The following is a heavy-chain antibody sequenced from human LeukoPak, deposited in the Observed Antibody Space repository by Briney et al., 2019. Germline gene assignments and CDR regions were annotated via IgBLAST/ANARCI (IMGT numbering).Heavy chain of an antibody. CDR3: AREFQNWGPDYNWYFDL. J-gene: IGHJ2*01. Sequence: AASVKVSCKASGYTFTSYYMHWVRQAPGQGLEWMGIINPSGGSTSYAQKFQGRVTMTRDMYTSTVYMELSSLRSEDTAVYYCAREFQNWGPDYNWYFDLWGRGTLVTVSS. CDR2: INPSGGST. V-gene: IGHV1-46*01. D-gene: IGHD4-11*01. CDR1: GYTFTSYY.